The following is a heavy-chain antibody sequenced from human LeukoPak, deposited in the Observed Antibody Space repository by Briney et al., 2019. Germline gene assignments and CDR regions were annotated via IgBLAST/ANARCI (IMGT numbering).Heavy chain of an antibody. V-gene: IGHV3-23*01. CDR1: GFTFSSYA. D-gene: IGHD3-22*01. Sequence: PGGSLRLSCAASGFTFSSYAMSWVRQAPGKGLEWVSAISGSGGSTYYADSVKGRFTISRDNSKNTLYLQMNSLRAEDTAVYYCAKGVLPYYYDSSGSNDYWGQGTLVTVSS. J-gene: IGHJ4*02. CDR3: AKGVLPYYYDSSGSNDY. CDR2: ISGSGGST.